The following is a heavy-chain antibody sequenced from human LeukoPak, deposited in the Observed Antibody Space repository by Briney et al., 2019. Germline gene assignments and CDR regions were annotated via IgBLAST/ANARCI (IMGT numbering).Heavy chain of an antibody. CDR1: GFTFNSYS. Sequence: GGSLRLSCAASGFTFNSYSMNWLRLAPGKGLEWVSSISDSSTYIYYADSVKGRFTISRDNAKNSVYLQMNSLRAEDTAVYHCARDQNFDFWGQGTLVTVSS. V-gene: IGHV3-21*01. CDR2: ISDSSTYI. J-gene: IGHJ4*02. CDR3: ARDQNFDF.